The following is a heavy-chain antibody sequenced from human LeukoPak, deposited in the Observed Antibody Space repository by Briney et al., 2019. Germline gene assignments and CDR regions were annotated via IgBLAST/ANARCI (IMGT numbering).Heavy chain of an antibody. Sequence: QTGGSLRLSCAASGFTLSTYWMSWVRQAPGKGLEWVANIKQDGSEIYYVDSVKGRFTISRDNAKNSLYLQMNSLRAEDTAVYYCARDKVVGATIFDYWGLGTLVTVSS. CDR3: ARDKVVGATIFDY. V-gene: IGHV3-7*03. CDR1: GFTLSTYW. CDR2: IKQDGSEI. J-gene: IGHJ4*02. D-gene: IGHD1-26*01.